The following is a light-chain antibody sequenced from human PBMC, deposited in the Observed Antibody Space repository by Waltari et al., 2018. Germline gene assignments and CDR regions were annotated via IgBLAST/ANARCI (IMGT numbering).Light chain of an antibody. CDR2: KDS. V-gene: IGLV3-27*01. Sequence: SYELTQPSSVSVSPGQTARITCSGGVLAKRDNRWFQQKPGQAPVLVIYKDSERPSGIPERFSGSSSGTTVTLTISGAQVEDEADYYCYSVDDNKRVFGGGTKLTVL. CDR1: VLAKRD. J-gene: IGLJ2*01. CDR3: YSVDDNKRV.